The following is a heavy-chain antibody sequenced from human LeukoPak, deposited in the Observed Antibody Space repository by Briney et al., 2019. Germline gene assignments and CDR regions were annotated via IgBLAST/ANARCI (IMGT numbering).Heavy chain of an antibody. CDR2: MNPNSGNT. CDR3: ARQQLGWATIRNVGYYQHYYMDV. CDR1: GYTFTSYD. J-gene: IGHJ6*03. V-gene: IGHV1-8*03. Sequence: ASVKVSCKASGYTFTSYDINWVRQATGQGLEWMGWMNPNSGNTGYAQKFQGRVTITRNTSISTAYMELRSLRSDDTAVYYCARQQLGWATIRNVGYYQHYYMDVWGKGTTVTVSS. D-gene: IGHD6-13*01.